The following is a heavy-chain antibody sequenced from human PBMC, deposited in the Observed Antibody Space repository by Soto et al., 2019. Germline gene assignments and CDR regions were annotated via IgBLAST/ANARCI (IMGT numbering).Heavy chain of an antibody. D-gene: IGHD3-10*01. J-gene: IGHJ4*02. CDR3: ERDTWFGELLSTGCDY. Sequence: QVQLVQSGAEVKKPGASVKVSCKASGYTFTSYGISWVRQAPGQGLERMGWISAYNGNTNYAQKLQGRVTMTTDTSTSTAYMELRSLRSDDTAVYYCERDTWFGELLSTGCDYWGQGTLVSVSS. V-gene: IGHV1-18*01. CDR1: GYTFTSYG. CDR2: ISAYNGNT.